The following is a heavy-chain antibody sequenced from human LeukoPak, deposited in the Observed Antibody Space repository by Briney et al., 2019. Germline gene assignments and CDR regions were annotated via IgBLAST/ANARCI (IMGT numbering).Heavy chain of an antibody. J-gene: IGHJ4*02. CDR3: ARGRTRLRFLA. V-gene: IGHV4-39*07. CDR2: INHSGST. D-gene: IGHD3-3*01. Sequence: SETLSLTCTVSGGSISSSSYYWGWIRQPPGKGLEWIGEINHSGSTNYNPSLKSRVTISVDTSKNQFSLKLSSVTAADTAVYYCARGRTRLRFLAWGQGTLVTVSS. CDR1: GGSISSSSYY.